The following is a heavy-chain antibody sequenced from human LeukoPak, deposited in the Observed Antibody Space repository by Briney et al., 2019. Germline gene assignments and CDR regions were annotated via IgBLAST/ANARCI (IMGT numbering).Heavy chain of an antibody. V-gene: IGHV4-34*01. J-gene: IGHJ4*02. CDR1: GGSFSGYY. Sequence: PSETLSLTCAVYGGSFSGYYWSWIRQPPGKGLEWIGEINHSGSTNYNPSLKSRVTISVDTSKNQFSLKLSSVTAADTAVYYCGASIAVAGIPIGEDYWGQETLVTVSS. CDR2: INHSGST. D-gene: IGHD6-19*01. CDR3: GASIAVAGIPIGEDY.